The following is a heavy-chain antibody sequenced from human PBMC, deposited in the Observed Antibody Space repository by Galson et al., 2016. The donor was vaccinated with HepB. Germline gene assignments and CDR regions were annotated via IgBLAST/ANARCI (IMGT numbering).Heavy chain of an antibody. CDR3: ARAGFSSAWSASWFDP. V-gene: IGHV1-69*04. CDR2: SIPVLGMP. D-gene: IGHD6-19*01. Sequence: SVKVSCKASGGTFSSYAFSWVRQAPGQGLEWMGRSIPVLGMPSYAQKFQGRVTIIADNSTSTAYMELSSLRSEDTAVYYCARAGFSSAWSASWFDPWGQGTLVTVSS. CDR1: GGTFSSYA. J-gene: IGHJ5*02.